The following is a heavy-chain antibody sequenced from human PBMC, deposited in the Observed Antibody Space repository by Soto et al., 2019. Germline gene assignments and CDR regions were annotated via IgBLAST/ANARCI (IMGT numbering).Heavy chain of an antibody. J-gene: IGHJ4*02. Sequence: SETLSLTCTVSGGSIRTYYWSWIRQPPGKGLEWIGYIYHSGITNYNPSLRSRVTISVDTSKNQFSLKLSSVTAADTAVYYCAIHRRTSGYDYWCQGIL. CDR3: AIHRRTSGYDY. CDR1: GGSIRTYY. V-gene: IGHV4-59*01. D-gene: IGHD5-12*01. CDR2: IYHSGIT.